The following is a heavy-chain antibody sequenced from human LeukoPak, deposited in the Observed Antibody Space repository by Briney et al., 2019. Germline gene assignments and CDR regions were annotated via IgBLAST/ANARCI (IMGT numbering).Heavy chain of an antibody. D-gene: IGHD3-22*01. CDR1: GYSFTTCG. J-gene: IGHJ4*02. Sequence: PGASVKVSCKASGYSFTTCGITWVRQAPGRGLEWMGWISAHNGDTNYAQRFQGTVTMTTDTSTSTAYMELGSLRSDDTAVYYCARSFYGDSSGYPFDYWGQGTLVTVSS. V-gene: IGHV1-18*01. CDR3: ARSFYGDSSGYPFDY. CDR2: ISAHNGDT.